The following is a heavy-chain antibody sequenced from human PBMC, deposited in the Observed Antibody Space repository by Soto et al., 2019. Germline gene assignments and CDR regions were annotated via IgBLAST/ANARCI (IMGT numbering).Heavy chain of an antibody. CDR2: ISGSGGST. CDR1: GFTFSSYA. D-gene: IGHD6-19*01. V-gene: IGHV3-23*01. CDR3: AKYGRWLVHFYYYGMDV. J-gene: IGHJ6*02. Sequence: EVQLLESGGGSVQPGGSLRLSCAASGFTFSSYAMSWVRQAPGKGLEWVSAISGSGGSTYYADSVKGRFTISRDNSKNTLYLQMNSLRAEDTAVYYCAKYGRWLVHFYYYGMDVWGQGTTVTVSS.